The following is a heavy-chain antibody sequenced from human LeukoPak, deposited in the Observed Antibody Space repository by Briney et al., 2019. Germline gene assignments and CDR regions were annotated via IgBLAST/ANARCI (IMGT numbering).Heavy chain of an antibody. Sequence: GESLRLSCATSGFTFSSYAMSWVRQAPGKGPEWVSNISGSGGNTYYADSVKGRFTISRDNSKNTLYLQMNSLRAEDTAVYYCAKDFKGLTIVAAGSFDYWGQGTLVTVSS. D-gene: IGHD6-13*01. J-gene: IGHJ4*02. CDR2: ISGSGGNT. CDR3: AKDFKGLTIVAAGSFDY. V-gene: IGHV3-23*01. CDR1: GFTFSSYA.